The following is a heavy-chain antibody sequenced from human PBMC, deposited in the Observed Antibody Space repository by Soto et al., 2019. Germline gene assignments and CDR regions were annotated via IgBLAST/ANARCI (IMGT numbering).Heavy chain of an antibody. V-gene: IGHV3-49*03. CDR3: AREDHRYCSSASCYGGDY. CDR1: GFTFGDYG. CDR2: IRSKAYAGAP. D-gene: IGHD2-2*01. Sequence: EVQLVESGGGLVQPGRSLRLSCTTSGFTFGDYGMSWFRQAPGKGLEWVSFIRSKAYAGAPGYAASVKGRFTISRDDSKSIVYLQMNSLRTEDTAVYYCAREDHRYCSSASCYGGDYWGQGTLVTVSS. J-gene: IGHJ4*02.